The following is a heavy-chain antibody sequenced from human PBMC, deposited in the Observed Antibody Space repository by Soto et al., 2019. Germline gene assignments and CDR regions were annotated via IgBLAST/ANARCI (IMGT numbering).Heavy chain of an antibody. CDR3: ARVVPGAEAWFGP. J-gene: IGHJ5*02. D-gene: IGHD2-2*01. CDR2: ISPYSDGT. CDR1: GYTFSNYG. V-gene: IGHV1-18*01. Sequence: GASVKVSCKTSGYTFSNYGITWVRQAPGQPLEWLGWISPYSDGTNYAQKFQGGVSMTTDTSTTTAYMELRSLRSDDTAVYYCARVVPGAEAWFGPWGQGTLVTVSS.